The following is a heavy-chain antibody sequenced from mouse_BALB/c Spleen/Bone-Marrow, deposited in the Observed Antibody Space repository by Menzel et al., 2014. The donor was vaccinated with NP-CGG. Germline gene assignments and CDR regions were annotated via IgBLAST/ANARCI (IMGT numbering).Heavy chain of an antibody. V-gene: IGHV1-14*01. CDR2: FNPYNDGS. J-gene: IGHJ2*01. CDR3: AKGGNCRNDFDY. D-gene: IGHD4-1*01. Sequence: EVQLQQSGPELVKPGASVKISCKASGYTFTSSVMYWVKQKPGQGLEWIGYFNPYNDGSKYNEKFKGKATLTSDKSSNTVYMELSCLTSEDSAIYYCAKGGNCRNDFDYWGQGTTLTVSS. CDR1: GYTFTSSV.